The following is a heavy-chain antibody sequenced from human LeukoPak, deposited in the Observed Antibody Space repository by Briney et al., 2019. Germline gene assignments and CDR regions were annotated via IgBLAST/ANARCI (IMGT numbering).Heavy chain of an antibody. J-gene: IGHJ4*02. CDR3: AREGESAIASSGWHTASY. V-gene: IGHV1-18*01. Sequence: ASVKVSCKASGYTFTSYGISWVRQAPGRGLEWMGWISAYNGNTNYAQKLQGRVTMTTDTSTSTAYMELRSLRSDDTAVYYCAREGESAIASSGWHTASYWGQGTLVTVSS. CDR2: ISAYNGNT. D-gene: IGHD6-19*01. CDR1: GYTFTSYG.